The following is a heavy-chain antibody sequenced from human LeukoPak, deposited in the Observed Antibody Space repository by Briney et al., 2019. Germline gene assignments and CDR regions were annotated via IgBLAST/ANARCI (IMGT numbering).Heavy chain of an antibody. CDR3: AKEGGIGGYYYGMDV. V-gene: IGHV3-30*18. CDR2: ISYDGTNK. CDR1: GFTFSSYG. D-gene: IGHD3-16*01. J-gene: IGHJ6*04. Sequence: QPGGSLRLSCAASGFTFSSYGMHWVRQAPGKGLEWVAVISYDGTNKYYADSVKGRFTISRDNSKNTVYLQMNSLRAGDTAVYYCAKEGGIGGYYYGMDVWGKGTTVTVSS.